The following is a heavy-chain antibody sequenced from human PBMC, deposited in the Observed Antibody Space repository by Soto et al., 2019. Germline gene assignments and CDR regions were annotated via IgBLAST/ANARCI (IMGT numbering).Heavy chain of an antibody. D-gene: IGHD2-15*01. V-gene: IGHV1-18*01. CDR1: GYTFTSYG. CDR2: ISAYNGNT. Sequence: ASVRVSCKASGYTFTSYGISWVRQAPGQGLEWMGWISAYNGNTNYAQKLQGRVTMTTDTSTSTAYMELRSLRSDDTAVYYCARSLGYCSGGSCYFDYRGQGTLVTVSS. CDR3: ARSLGYCSGGSCYFDY. J-gene: IGHJ4*02.